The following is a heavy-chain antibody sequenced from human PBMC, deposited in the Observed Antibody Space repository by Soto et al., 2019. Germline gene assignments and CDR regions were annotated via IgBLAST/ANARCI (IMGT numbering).Heavy chain of an antibody. Sequence: EVQLVESGGGLVQPGGSLKLSCAASGFTFSGSAMHWVRQASGKGLEWVGRIRSKANSYATAYAASVKGRFTISRDDSKNTAYLQMNSLKTEDTAVYYCTRQPPHSSSWYTGYYYYYDGMDVWGQGTTVTVSS. CDR1: GFTFSGSA. V-gene: IGHV3-73*02. J-gene: IGHJ6*02. CDR3: TRQPPHSSSWYTGYYYYYDGMDV. CDR2: IRSKANSYAT. D-gene: IGHD6-13*01.